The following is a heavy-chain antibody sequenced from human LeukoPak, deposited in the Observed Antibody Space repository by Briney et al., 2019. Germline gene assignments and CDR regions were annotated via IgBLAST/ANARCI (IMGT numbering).Heavy chain of an antibody. CDR2: IKSKTDGGTT. D-gene: IGHD3-3*01. V-gene: IGHV3-15*01. CDR1: GFTFSNAW. Sequence: GGXXRLSCAASGFTFSNAWMSWVRQAPGKGLEWVGRIKSKTDGGTTDYAAPVKGRFTISRDDSKNTLYLQMNSLKTEDTAVYYCTTDEYYDFWSGSPLDYWGQGTLVTVSS. CDR3: TTDEYYDFWSGSPLDY. J-gene: IGHJ4*02.